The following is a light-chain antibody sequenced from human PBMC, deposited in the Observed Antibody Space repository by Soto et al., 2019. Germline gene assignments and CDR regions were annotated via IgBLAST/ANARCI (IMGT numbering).Light chain of an antibody. CDR3: QSYDSRPI. CDR2: GDN. CDR1: SSHFGSNFD. V-gene: IGLV1-40*01. Sequence: QSVPAQPPSVSVAPGQRVTISCTGSSSHFGSNFDVHWYQYVPGTAPRLLIYGDNNRPSGVPERFSGSKSGTSASLAITGLKAADEAEYFCQSYDSRPIFGGGTKVTAL. J-gene: IGLJ2*01.